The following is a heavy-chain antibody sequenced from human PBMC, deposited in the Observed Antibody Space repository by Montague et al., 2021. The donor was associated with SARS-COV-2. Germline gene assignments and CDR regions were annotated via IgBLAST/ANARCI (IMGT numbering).Heavy chain of an antibody. Sequence: SETLSLTCTVSGGSFSGYYWTWIRQPPRKGLEWIGEINHSGSTNYNPSLKSRVTISVDTSKNQFPLKLSSVTAADTAVYYCACGGITTRGLTSSYGMDVWGQGTTVTVSS. CDR3: ACGGITTRGLTSSYGMDV. D-gene: IGHD4-11*01. V-gene: IGHV4-34*01. CDR1: GGSFSGYY. J-gene: IGHJ6*02. CDR2: INHSGST.